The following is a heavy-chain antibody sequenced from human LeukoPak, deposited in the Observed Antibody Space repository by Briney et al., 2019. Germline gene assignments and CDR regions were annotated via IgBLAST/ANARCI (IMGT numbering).Heavy chain of an antibody. D-gene: IGHD2-2*01. Sequence: SQTLSLTCDLSGDSVSRNNIAWNWIRQSPSRGLEWLGRTYYRSKWYYEYADSVKSRLTISPDTSKNQFSLHLKSVTPEDTAVYYCARGRDVVVVPAADFDYWGQGILVTVSS. CDR2: TYYRSKWYY. CDR1: GDSVSRNNIA. CDR3: ARGRDVVVVPAADFDY. V-gene: IGHV6-1*01. J-gene: IGHJ4*02.